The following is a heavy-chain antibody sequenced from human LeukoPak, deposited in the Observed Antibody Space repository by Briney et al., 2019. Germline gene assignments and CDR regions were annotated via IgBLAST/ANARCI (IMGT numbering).Heavy chain of an antibody. V-gene: IGHV4-34*01. CDR3: TRGRTWVRFIRAYFDY. D-gene: IGHD5-12*01. Sequence: PSETLSLTCAVYGGSFSGYYWSWIRQPPGKGLEWRGEINHSGSTNYNPSLKSRVTISVDTSKNQFSLKLSRVTAADTAVYYCTRGRTWVRFIRAYFDYWGQGTLVTVSS. CDR1: GGSFSGYY. J-gene: IGHJ4*02. CDR2: INHSGST.